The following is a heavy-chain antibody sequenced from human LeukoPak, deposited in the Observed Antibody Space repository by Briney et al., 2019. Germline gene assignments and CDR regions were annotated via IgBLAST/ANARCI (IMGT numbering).Heavy chain of an antibody. J-gene: IGHJ5*02. V-gene: IGHV1-2*02. CDR3: ARAPPMVRDPLGFDP. Sequence: ASVKVSCEASGYTFTGYYMHWVRQAPGQGLEWMGWINPNSGGTNYAQKFQGRVTMTRDTSISTAYMELSRLRSDDTAVYYCARAPPMVRDPLGFDPWGQGTLVTVSS. CDR2: INPNSGGT. CDR1: GYTFTGYY. D-gene: IGHD3-10*01.